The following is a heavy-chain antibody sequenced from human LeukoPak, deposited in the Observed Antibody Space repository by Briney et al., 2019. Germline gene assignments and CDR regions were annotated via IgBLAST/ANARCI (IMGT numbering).Heavy chain of an antibody. V-gene: IGHV3-7*01. CDR1: GFTFSTYW. Sequence: GGSLRLSCAASGFTFSTYWMNWVRQAPGKGLERVANIKPDGSEKYFVDSVKGRFTISRDNAKNSLYLQMNSLRAEDTAVYYCLRSGGYWGQGTPVTVSS. D-gene: IGHD1-26*01. CDR3: LRSGGY. J-gene: IGHJ4*02. CDR2: IKPDGSEK.